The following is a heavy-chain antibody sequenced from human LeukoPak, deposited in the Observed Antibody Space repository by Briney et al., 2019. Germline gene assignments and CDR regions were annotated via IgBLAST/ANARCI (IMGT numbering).Heavy chain of an antibody. Sequence: SQTLSLTCAISGDSVSSNSADWNWIRQSPSRGLEWLGRTYYRSKWYNDYAVSVKSRITINPDTSKNQFSLQLNSVTPEDTAVYYCARVGGYSSGWYREYYFDYWGQGTLVTVSS. CDR3: ARVGGYSSGWYREYYFDY. CDR2: TYYRSKWYN. D-gene: IGHD6-19*01. J-gene: IGHJ4*02. V-gene: IGHV6-1*01. CDR1: GDSVSSNSAD.